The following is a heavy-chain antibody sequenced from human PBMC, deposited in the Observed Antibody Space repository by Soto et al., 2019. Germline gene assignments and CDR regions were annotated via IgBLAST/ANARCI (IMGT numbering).Heavy chain of an antibody. D-gene: IGHD1-26*01. CDR3: ARSGPWDLPTYPDDY. CDR1: GYTFSNYG. V-gene: IGHV1-18*04. J-gene: IGHJ4*02. Sequence: QVQLVQSGAEVKKPGASVKVSCKASGYTFSNYGINWVRQAPGQGLEWMGWISAYNGKTQYTQKLQGRVTLTTDTSSNTAYLALRSLTSDDSAVYYCARSGPWDLPTYPDDYWCQGTLVTVSS. CDR2: ISAYNGKT.